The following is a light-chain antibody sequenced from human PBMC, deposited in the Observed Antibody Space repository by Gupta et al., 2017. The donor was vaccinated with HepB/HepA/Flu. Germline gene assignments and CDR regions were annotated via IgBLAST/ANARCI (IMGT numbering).Light chain of an antibody. Sequence: QSVLTQPPSVSGAPGQRVTIPCTGSRSNIGADYDVQWYQQLPGTAPKLLIHGNSNRPSGVPDRFSGSKSGTSASLAITGLQAEDEADYYCQSYDSSLSGFVVFGGGTKVTVL. CDR3: QSYDSSLSGFVV. CDR2: GNS. CDR1: RSNIGADYD. V-gene: IGLV1-40*01. J-gene: IGLJ2*01.